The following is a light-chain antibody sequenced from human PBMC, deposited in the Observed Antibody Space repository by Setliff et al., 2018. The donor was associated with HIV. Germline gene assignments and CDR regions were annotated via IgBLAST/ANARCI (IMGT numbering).Light chain of an antibody. J-gene: IGLJ1*01. Sequence: QSALAQPRSVSGSRGQSITFSCTGTSSDIGAYDYVSWYQQHPGKAPKLITYCVDKRPSGVPTRFSGFKSGNTASLTIYGLQPEDEADYFCCSYAGSNIFVFGKGTKVT. CDR1: SSDIGAYDY. CDR2: CVD. V-gene: IGLV2-11*01. CDR3: CSYAGSNIFV.